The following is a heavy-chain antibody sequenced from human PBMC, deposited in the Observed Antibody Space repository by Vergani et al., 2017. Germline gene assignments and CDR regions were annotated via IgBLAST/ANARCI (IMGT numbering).Heavy chain of an antibody. Sequence: EVQLVESGGGSVQPGGSLRLSCAASGFIFSTYAMLWVRQAPGKGLEYVSAISSSGGSTYYANSVKGRFTISRENSKNTLYLQMGSLRAEDMAVYYWARVNADYYDRSEHWYFDLGGRGTLVTVSS. CDR1: GFIFSTYA. CDR3: ARVNADYYDRSEHWYFDL. J-gene: IGHJ2*01. D-gene: IGHD3-22*01. CDR2: ISSSGGST. V-gene: IGHV3-64*01.